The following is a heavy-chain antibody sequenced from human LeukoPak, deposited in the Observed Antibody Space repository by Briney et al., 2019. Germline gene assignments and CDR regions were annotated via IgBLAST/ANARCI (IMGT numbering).Heavy chain of an antibody. Sequence: GGSLRLSCAASGFTFSSDVMSSVRQAPGKGLEWVSAISGSGSSTYYADSVQGRFTVSRDNSKNTLYLQMNSMRAEATAVYYCAKDGSSSWSTLNFDYWGRGTLVTVSS. CDR3: AKDGSSSWSTLNFDY. V-gene: IGHV3-23*01. J-gene: IGHJ4*02. D-gene: IGHD6-13*01. CDR2: ISGSGSST. CDR1: GFTFSSDV.